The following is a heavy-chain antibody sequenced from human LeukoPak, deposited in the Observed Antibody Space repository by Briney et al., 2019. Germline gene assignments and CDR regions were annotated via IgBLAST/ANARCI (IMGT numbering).Heavy chain of an antibody. D-gene: IGHD3-10*01. Sequence: GGSLRLSCAASGFTFSSYATSWARQAPGKGLEWVSAISGSGGSTYYADSVKGRFTISRDNSKNTLYLQMNSLRAEDTAVYYCAKEHYYGSGSYYLASYFDYWGQGTLVTVSS. V-gene: IGHV3-23*01. J-gene: IGHJ4*02. CDR3: AKEHYYGSGSYYLASYFDY. CDR2: ISGSGGST. CDR1: GFTFSSYA.